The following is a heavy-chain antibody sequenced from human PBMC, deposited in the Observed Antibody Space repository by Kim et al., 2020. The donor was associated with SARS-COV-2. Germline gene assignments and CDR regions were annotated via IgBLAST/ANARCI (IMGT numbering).Heavy chain of an antibody. J-gene: IGHJ3*02. CDR3: TTDRRWNLRKDAFDI. CDR1: GFTFSNAW. D-gene: IGHD1-1*01. V-gene: IGHV3-15*01. Sequence: GGSLRLSCAASGFTFSNAWMSWVRQAPGKGLEWVGRIKSKTDGGTTDYAAPVKGRFTISRDDSKNTLYLQMNSLKTEDTAVYYCTTDRRWNLRKDAFDIWGQGTMVTVSS. CDR2: IKSKTDGGTT.